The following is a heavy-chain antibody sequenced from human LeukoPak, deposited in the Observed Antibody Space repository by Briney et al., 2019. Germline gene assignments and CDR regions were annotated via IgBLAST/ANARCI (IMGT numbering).Heavy chain of an antibody. J-gene: IGHJ3*02. Sequence: GGPLRLSCAPSGFTVSSNYMRWVRESPGKALVWFSIIYSGGSTYYADSVKGRFTISRDNSKNTLYLQMNSLRAEDTAVYYCARDKKGADAFDIWGQGTMVTVSS. CDR1: GFTVSSNY. CDR3: ARDKKGADAFDI. V-gene: IGHV3-66*01. D-gene: IGHD4/OR15-4a*01. CDR2: IYSGGST.